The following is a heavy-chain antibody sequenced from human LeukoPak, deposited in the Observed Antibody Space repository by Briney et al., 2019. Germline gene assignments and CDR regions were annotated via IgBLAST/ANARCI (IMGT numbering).Heavy chain of an antibody. CDR1: GGSISSYY. D-gene: IGHD3-22*01. Sequence: SETLSLTCTVSGGSISSYYWSWIWQPPGKGLEWIGCIYYSGSTNYNPSLKSRVTTSVDTSKNQFSLKLSSVTAADTAVYYCARQSLSYYYDSSGTNWFDPWGQGTLVTVSS. CDR2: IYYSGST. CDR3: ARQSLSYYYDSSGTNWFDP. J-gene: IGHJ5*02. V-gene: IGHV4-59*08.